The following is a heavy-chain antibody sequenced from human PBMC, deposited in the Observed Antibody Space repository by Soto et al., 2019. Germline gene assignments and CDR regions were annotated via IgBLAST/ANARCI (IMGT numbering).Heavy chain of an antibody. CDR1: GFPFNTYA. Sequence: PVGSLRLSCAASGFPFNTYAMSWVRQAPGKGPEWVSAISESGDNAFYADSVQGRFTISRDNSYNILYLQMNSLRAEDTALYFCAKGGYIYGLDPWGQGTLGTVSS. CDR3: AKGGYIYGLDP. D-gene: IGHD5-18*01. CDR2: ISESGDNA. V-gene: IGHV3-23*01. J-gene: IGHJ5*02.